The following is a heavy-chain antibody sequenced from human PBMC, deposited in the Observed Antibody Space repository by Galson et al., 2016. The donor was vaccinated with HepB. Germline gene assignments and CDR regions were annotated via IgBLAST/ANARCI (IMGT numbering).Heavy chain of an antibody. CDR3: ARDLGVPGSPLDN. CDR2: INAGSGHT. V-gene: IGHV1-3*01. D-gene: IGHD6-19*01. CDR1: GYTFTYHS. Sequence: SVKVSCKASGYTFTYHSMHWVRQAPGQRLEWMGWINAGSGHTKCSQKFRGRVTITRDTSANTAYMVLSSLRSEDTTVYYCARDLGVPGSPLDNWGQGTLVTVSS. J-gene: IGHJ4*02.